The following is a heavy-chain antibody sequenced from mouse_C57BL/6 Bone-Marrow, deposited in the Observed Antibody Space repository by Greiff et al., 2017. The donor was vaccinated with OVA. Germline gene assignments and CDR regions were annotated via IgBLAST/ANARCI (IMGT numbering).Heavy chain of an antibody. CDR3: ARGGNYVYWYFDV. D-gene: IGHD2-1*01. J-gene: IGHJ1*03. V-gene: IGHV5-16*01. CDR2: INYDGSST. Sequence: EVKLVESEGGLVQPGSSMKLSCTASGFTFSDYYMAWVRQVPEKGLEWVANINYDGSSTYYLDSLKSRFIISRDNAKNILYLQMSSLKSEDTATYYCARGGNYVYWYFDVWGTGTTVTVSS. CDR1: GFTFSDYY.